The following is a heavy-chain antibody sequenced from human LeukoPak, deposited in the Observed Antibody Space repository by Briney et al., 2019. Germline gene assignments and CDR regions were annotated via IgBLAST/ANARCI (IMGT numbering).Heavy chain of an antibody. Sequence: PGGSLRLSCAASGFTFSSYSMNWVRQAPGKGLGWVSSISSSGSYIYYADSVKGRFTISRDNAKNSLYLQMNSLRAEDTAVYYCARDHMVAATTSFDYWGQGTLVTVSS. CDR2: ISSSGSYI. CDR1: GFTFSSYS. D-gene: IGHD2-15*01. J-gene: IGHJ4*02. V-gene: IGHV3-21*01. CDR3: ARDHMVAATTSFDY.